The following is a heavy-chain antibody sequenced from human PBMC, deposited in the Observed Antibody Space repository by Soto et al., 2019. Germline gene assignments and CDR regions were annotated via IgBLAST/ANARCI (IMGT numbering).Heavy chain of an antibody. Sequence: GGSLRLSCAASGFTFSSYWMHWVHQAPGKGLVWVSRINSDGSSTSYADSVKGRFTISRDNAKNTLYLQMNSLRAEDTAVYYCATVYCSGGSCYQLDYWGQGTLVTVSS. CDR1: GFTFSSYW. CDR3: ATVYCSGGSCYQLDY. J-gene: IGHJ4*02. V-gene: IGHV3-74*01. CDR2: INSDGSST. D-gene: IGHD2-15*01.